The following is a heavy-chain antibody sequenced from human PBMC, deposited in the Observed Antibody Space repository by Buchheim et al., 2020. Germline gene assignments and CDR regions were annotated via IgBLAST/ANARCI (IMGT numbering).Heavy chain of an antibody. V-gene: IGHV3-48*01. J-gene: IGHJ4*02. D-gene: IGHD3-3*01. CDR3: ARGYDFWSTAYDF. Sequence: EVQLVESGGGLVQPGGSLRLSCAASGFTFSLYSMDWVRQVPGKGLEWLSYISSSANSYYAESVKGRFTVSRDNAKNSLSLEMSDRRVEDTAVYYCARGYDFWSTAYDFWGQGT. CDR1: GFTFSLYS. CDR2: ISSSANS.